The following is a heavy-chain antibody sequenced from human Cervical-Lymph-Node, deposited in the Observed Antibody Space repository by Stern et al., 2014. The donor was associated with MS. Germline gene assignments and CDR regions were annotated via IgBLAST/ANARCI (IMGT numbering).Heavy chain of an antibody. CDR1: GTTFSSYT. Sequence: VQLVESGAEVRKPGSSVKGSCKASGTTFSSYTLSWVRQAPGQGLEWVGRIIPNLDKANYAQKLQGRVTITADKSTNTAYMELSSLRSDDTAVYYCARGITGTTRSVEYFQQWGQGTLVTVSS. J-gene: IGHJ1*01. CDR3: ARGITGTTRSVEYFQQ. V-gene: IGHV1-69*09. D-gene: IGHD1-7*01. CDR2: IIPNLDKA.